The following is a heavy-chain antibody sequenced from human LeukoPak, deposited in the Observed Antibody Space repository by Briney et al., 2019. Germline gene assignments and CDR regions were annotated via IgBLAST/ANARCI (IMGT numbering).Heavy chain of an antibody. CDR2: IYYSGST. V-gene: IGHV4-30-4*08. CDR1: GGSISSGGYY. CDR3: ARDKCSSTSCYLAY. D-gene: IGHD2-2*01. J-gene: IGHJ4*02. Sequence: SETLSLTCTVSGGSISSGGYYWSWIRQPPGKGLEWIVYIYYSGSTYYNPSLKIRVTISVDTSKNQFSLKLSSVTAADTAVYYCARDKCSSTSCYLAYWGQGTLVTVSS.